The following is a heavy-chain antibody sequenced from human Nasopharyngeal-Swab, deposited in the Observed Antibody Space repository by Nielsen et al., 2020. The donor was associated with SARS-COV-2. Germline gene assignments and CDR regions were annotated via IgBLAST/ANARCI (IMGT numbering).Heavy chain of an antibody. CDR3: ARGGVAGTGYGMDV. CDR2: INTNTGNP. J-gene: IGHJ6*02. V-gene: IGHV7-4-1*02. D-gene: IGHD6-19*01. Sequence: WVRQAHGKGLEWMGWINTNTGNPTYAQGFTGRFVFSLDTSVSTAYLQISSLKAEDTAVYYCARGGVAGTGYGMDVWGQGTTVTVSS.